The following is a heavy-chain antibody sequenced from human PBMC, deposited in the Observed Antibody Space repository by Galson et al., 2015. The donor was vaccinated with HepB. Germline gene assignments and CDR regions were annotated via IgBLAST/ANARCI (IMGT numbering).Heavy chain of an antibody. V-gene: IGHV5-51*01. J-gene: IGHJ1*01. CDR1: GYSFTSYW. CDR2: IYPGDSDT. CDR3: AGLPGRQLVPEYFQH. Sequence: QSGAEVKKPGESLKISCKGSGYSFTSYWIGWVRQMPGKGLEWMGIIYPGDSDTRYSPSFQGQVTISADKSISTAYLQWSSLKASDAAMYYCAGLPGRQLVPEYFQHWGQGTLVTVSS. D-gene: IGHD6-13*01.